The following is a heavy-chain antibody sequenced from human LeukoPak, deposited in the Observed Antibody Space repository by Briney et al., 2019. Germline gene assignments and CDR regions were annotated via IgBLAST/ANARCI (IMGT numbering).Heavy chain of an antibody. D-gene: IGHD6-6*01. J-gene: IGHJ6*03. V-gene: IGHV4-39*01. CDR2: VYFDGDT. CDR3: ARHRKSARNYLYYYMDV. Sequence: SETLSLTCTVSGDSIHSVYYFWGWIRQPPGKGLEWIGSVYFDGDTSYSPSLKSRVIISVDTSKNQFSPNLTSVTAADTALYYCARHRKSARNYLYYYMDVWGKGTTVTVSS. CDR1: GDSIHSVYYF.